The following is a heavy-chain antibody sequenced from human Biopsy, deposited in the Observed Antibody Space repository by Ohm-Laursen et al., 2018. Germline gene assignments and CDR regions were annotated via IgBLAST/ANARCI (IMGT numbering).Heavy chain of an antibody. CDR3: ARDRGYYSDRTVPGCFDL. CDR1: GDSISSYY. J-gene: IGHJ2*01. CDR2: VCYTGST. V-gene: IGHV4-59*01. D-gene: IGHD3-22*01. Sequence: GTLSLTCTVSGDSISSYYWSWIRQPPGKGLQWIGYVCYTGSTDYNPSLQSRVTISVDTSKNHFSLRLRSVTPADTAIYYCARDRGYYSDRTVPGCFDLWGRGTLVTVSS.